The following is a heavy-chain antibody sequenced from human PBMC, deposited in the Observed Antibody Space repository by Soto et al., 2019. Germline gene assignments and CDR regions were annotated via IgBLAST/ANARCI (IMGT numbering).Heavy chain of an antibody. CDR2: IIPIFGRG. V-gene: IGHV1-69*12. D-gene: IGHD5-18*01. J-gene: IGHJ6*01. Sequence: QVQLVQSGAEVRKPGSSVKVSCKVSGDSFISYAISWVRQAPGQGLEWVGGIIPIFGRGNYAQRFQGRVAVTADESTSTVHRELRGLRSEETAVYYCARDSSTVENATVSEYDYGMDVWGQGTTVTVSS. CDR3: ARDSSTVENATVSEYDYGMDV. CDR1: GDSFISYA.